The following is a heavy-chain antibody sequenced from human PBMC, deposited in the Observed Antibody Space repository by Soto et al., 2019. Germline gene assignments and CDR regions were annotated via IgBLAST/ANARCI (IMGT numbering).Heavy chain of an antibody. V-gene: IGHV3-30-3*01. CDR2: ISYDGSNK. D-gene: IGHD6-13*01. CDR3: ARSGYSSSWSYYYYGMDV. CDR1: GFTFSSYA. Sequence: QVQLVESGGGVVQPGRSLRLSCAASGFTFSSYAMHWVRQAPGKGLEWVAVISYDGSNKYYADSVKGRFTISRDNSKNTLYLQMNSLRAEDTAVYYCARSGYSSSWSYYYYGMDVWGQGTTVTVSS. J-gene: IGHJ6*02.